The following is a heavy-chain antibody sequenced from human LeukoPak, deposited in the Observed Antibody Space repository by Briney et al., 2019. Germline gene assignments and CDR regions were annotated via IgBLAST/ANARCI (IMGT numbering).Heavy chain of an antibody. CDR3: AGGMGNNFDY. V-gene: IGHV1-46*01. D-gene: IGHD4-23*01. CDR2: IKPSGGST. CDR1: GYTFTSYY. Sequence: AAVKVSCKASGYTFTSYYMHWVRQAPGQGVEWMGIIKPSGGSTSYAQKFQGRATMTRHTSTSTVYMELSSLRSEDTAVYYCAGGMGNNFDYWGQGTLVTVSS. J-gene: IGHJ4*02.